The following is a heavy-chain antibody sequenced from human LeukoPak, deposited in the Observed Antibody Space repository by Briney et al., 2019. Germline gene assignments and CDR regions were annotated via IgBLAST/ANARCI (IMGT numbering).Heavy chain of an antibody. J-gene: IGHJ6*03. V-gene: IGHV1-2*02. CDR3: AREAPYGDDHYYYMDV. Sequence: ASVTVSFKASGYTFTVYYMHWVRQAPGQGLEWMGWINPNSGGTNYAQKFQGRVTMTRDTSISTAYIELSRLTSDDTAVYYCAREAPYGDDHYYYMDVWGKGTTVTISS. CDR2: INPNSGGT. CDR1: GYTFTVYY. D-gene: IGHD4-17*01.